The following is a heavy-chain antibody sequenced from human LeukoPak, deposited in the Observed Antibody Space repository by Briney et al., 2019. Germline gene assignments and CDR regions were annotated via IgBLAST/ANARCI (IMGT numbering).Heavy chain of an antibody. Sequence: ASVKVSCKASGYTFTDYYXXXXXXAPGXGXXXXGWINPNSGGINYAQKFQGRVTMTRDXXITTAYMELSRLRSDDTAVYYCARLYNYGYYFDYWGQGTLVIVSS. CDR3: ARLYNYGYYFDY. D-gene: IGHD5-18*01. CDR2: INPNSGGI. CDR1: GYTFTDYY. V-gene: IGHV1-2*02. J-gene: IGHJ4*02.